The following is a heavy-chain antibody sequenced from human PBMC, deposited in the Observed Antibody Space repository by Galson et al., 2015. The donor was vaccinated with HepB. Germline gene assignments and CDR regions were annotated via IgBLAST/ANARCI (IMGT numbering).Heavy chain of an antibody. CDR1: GISISGSQYY. V-gene: IGHV4-39*01. J-gene: IGHJ3*02. CDR2: IYYGGRA. D-gene: IGHD2-8*01. Sequence: ETLSLTCDVSGISISGSQYYWGWIRQSPKKGLEWIGCIYYGGRAYFSPSFQIRVAMSVDTSKNQLSLTLSSVTAADTAVYHCARPLVLNGRFTPGVGPFHIWGHGTLVTVSA. CDR3: ARPLVLNGRFTPGVGPFHI.